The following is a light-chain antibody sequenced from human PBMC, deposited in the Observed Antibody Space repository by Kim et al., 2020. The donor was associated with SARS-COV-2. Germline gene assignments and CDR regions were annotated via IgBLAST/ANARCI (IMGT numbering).Light chain of an antibody. J-gene: IGKJ3*01. CDR1: QTLSSSY. V-gene: IGKV3-20*01. Sequence: SPGERATLSCRASQTLSSSYVAWYQQKPGQAPRLLIYGGSNRATGIPDRFRGSGSGTDFTLNISRLEPDDFAVYYCQQYGNSPFTFGPGTKVDIK. CDR3: QQYGNSPFT. CDR2: GGS.